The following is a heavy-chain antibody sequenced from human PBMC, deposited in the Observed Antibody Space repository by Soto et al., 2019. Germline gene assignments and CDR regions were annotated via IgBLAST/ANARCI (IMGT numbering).Heavy chain of an antibody. J-gene: IGHJ3*02. CDR3: ARVNPEQQLVRGAFDI. CDR1: GGSVSSGSYY. CDR2: IYYSGST. D-gene: IGHD6-13*01. V-gene: IGHV4-61*01. Sequence: SETLSLTCTVSGGSVSSGSYYWSWIRQPPGKGLEWIGYIYYSGSTNYNPSLKSRVTISVDTSKNQFSLKLSSVTAADTAVYYCARVNPEQQLVRGAFDIWGQGTMVTVSS.